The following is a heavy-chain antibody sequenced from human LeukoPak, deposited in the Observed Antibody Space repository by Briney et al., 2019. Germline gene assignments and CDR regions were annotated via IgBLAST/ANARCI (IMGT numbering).Heavy chain of an antibody. V-gene: IGHV1-18*01. CDR3: ARDSNDYVWGSYPVY. D-gene: IGHD3-16*02. J-gene: IGHJ4*02. CDR1: GGTFSSYA. CDR2: ISAYHGNT. Sequence: ASVKVSCKASGGTFSSYAISWVRQAPGQGLEWVGWISAYHGNTNYAQKLQGRVTMTTDTSTSTAYMELRSLRSDDTAVYYCARDSNDYVWGSYPVYWGQGTLVTVSS.